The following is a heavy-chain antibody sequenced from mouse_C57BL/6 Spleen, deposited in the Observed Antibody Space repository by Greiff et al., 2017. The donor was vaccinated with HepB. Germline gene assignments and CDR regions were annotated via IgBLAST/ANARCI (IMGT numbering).Heavy chain of an antibody. CDR1: GYTFTSYW. D-gene: IGHD1-1*01. CDR3: AKPGVYYGSSYYFDY. Sequence: QVQLQQPGAELVKPGASVKLSCKASGYTFTSYWMHWVKQRPGRGLEWIGRIDPNSGGTKYNEKFKSKATLTVDKPSSAAYMQLSSRTSEDSAVYYCAKPGVYYGSSYYFDYWGQGTTLTVSS. V-gene: IGHV1-72*01. J-gene: IGHJ2*01. CDR2: IDPNSGGT.